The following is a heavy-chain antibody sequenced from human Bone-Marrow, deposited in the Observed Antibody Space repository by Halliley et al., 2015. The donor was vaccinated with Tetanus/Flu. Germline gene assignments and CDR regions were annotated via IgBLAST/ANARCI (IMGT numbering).Heavy chain of an antibody. CDR3: ATNRAGSVGSFFDV. J-gene: IGHJ3*01. CDR1: GFNFPSYY. D-gene: IGHD6-19*01. V-gene: IGHV5-10-1*01. Sequence: QLVQSGAEVKKPGESLRISCRASGFNFPSYYISWVRQMPGKGLEWMGRIDPSDSYTNYNPSFQGHVTISSDKSSTTASLQWSSLRASDTAMYYCATNRAGSVGSFFDVWGLGTMVTASS. CDR2: IDPSDSYT.